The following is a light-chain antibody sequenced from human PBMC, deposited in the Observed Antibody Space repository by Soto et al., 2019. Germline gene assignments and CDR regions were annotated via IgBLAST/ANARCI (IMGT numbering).Light chain of an antibody. CDR1: QSISSW. CDR3: QQYNTXSPT. CDR2: DAS. V-gene: IGKV1-5*01. J-gene: IGKJ1*01. Sequence: DIQMTQSPSTLSASVGDRVTITCRASQSISSWLAWYQQKPGKAPKLLIYDASSLESGVPSRXXXXGXGTXXXXXXXXXXPDXXAXXYCQQYNTXSPTFGQGTKVEIK.